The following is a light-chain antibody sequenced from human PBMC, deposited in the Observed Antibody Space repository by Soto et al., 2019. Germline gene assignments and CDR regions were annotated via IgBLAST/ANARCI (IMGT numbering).Light chain of an antibody. V-gene: IGKV3-15*01. Sequence: EKVMTQSPATLSVSPGERATLSCRASQSVSSNLAWYQQKPGQAPRLLIYGASTRATGIPARFSGSGSGTEFTLTIRSLQSEDFAVYYWQQYNNWPPYTFGQGTKLEIK. J-gene: IGKJ2*01. CDR2: GAS. CDR3: QQYNNWPPYT. CDR1: QSVSSN.